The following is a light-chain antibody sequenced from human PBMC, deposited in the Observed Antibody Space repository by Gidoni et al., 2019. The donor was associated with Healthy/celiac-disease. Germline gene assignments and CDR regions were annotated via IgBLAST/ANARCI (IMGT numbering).Light chain of an antibody. Sequence: DIQMTQSPSSLSASVGDRVTITCQASQDISNYLNWYQQKPGKAPKLLIYDASNLETGVPSRFSGSGSVTDFTFTISSLQPEDLATYYCQQYDNLLFTFGPGTKVDIK. CDR3: QQYDNLLFT. CDR2: DAS. CDR1: QDISNY. J-gene: IGKJ3*01. V-gene: IGKV1-33*01.